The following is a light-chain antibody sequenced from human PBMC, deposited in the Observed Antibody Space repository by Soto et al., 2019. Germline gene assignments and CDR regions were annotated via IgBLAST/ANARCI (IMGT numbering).Light chain of an antibody. J-gene: IGKJ1*01. Sequence: DIQMTQSPSTLSASVGDRVNITCRASQSIASWLAWYQQKPGKAPKLLIYQASNLQSGVPSRFSGSASGTEFTLTISSLQPDDFATYYCQQYNSFSWTFRQGTKVDIK. CDR3: QQYNSFSWT. CDR2: QAS. CDR1: QSIASW. V-gene: IGKV1-5*03.